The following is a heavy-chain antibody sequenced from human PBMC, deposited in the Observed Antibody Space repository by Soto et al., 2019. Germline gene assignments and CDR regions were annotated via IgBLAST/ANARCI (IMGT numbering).Heavy chain of an antibody. V-gene: IGHV3-11*04. J-gene: IGHJ1*01. Sequence: GGSLRLSCAASGFTFSDYYMSWVRQAPGKGLEWVSSISSSGTYIYYADSMKGRFTISRDNPKNSLYLQMNSLRVEDTAVYYCARDDWGLGGQPKYFHHWGQGTQVTVSS. CDR2: ISSSGTYI. CDR3: ARDDWGLGGQPKYFHH. CDR1: GFTFSDYY. D-gene: IGHD2-15*01.